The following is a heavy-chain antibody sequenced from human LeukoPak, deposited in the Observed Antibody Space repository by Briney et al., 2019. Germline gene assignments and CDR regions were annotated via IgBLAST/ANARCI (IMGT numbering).Heavy chain of an antibody. V-gene: IGHV4-31*03. D-gene: IGHD1-26*01. Sequence: SQTLSLTCTVSGGSISSGGYYWSWIRQHPGKGLEWIGYIYYSGSTYYNPSLKSRVTISVDTSKNQFSLKLSSVTAADTAVYYCARDGPVGATLPYSFDYWGQGTLVTVSS. CDR1: GGSISSGGYY. CDR3: ARDGPVGATLPYSFDY. CDR2: IYYSGST. J-gene: IGHJ4*02.